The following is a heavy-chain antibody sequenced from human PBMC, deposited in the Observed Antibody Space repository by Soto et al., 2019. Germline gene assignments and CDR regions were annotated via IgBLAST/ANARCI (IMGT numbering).Heavy chain of an antibody. J-gene: IGHJ4*02. CDR2: IYHSGST. CDR3: AREGRMGTFDY. V-gene: IGHV4-4*02. CDR1: GGSISSSNW. Sequence: PSETLSLTCAVSGGSISSSNWWSWVRQPPGKGLEWIGEIYHSGSTNYNPSLKSRVTILEDTSKNQFSLKLNSVTAADTAVYYCAREGRMGTFDYWGQGALVTVSS. D-gene: IGHD1-1*01.